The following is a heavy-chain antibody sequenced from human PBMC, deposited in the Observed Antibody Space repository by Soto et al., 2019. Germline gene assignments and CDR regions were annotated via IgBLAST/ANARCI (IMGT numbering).Heavy chain of an antibody. CDR3: ATEELEKPFDY. CDR2: INPSGGST. V-gene: IGHV1-46*01. CDR1: GYTFTSYY. D-gene: IGHD1-26*01. J-gene: IGHJ4*02. Sequence: ASVKVSCKASGYTFTSYYMHWVRQAPGQGLEWMGIINPSGGSTSYAQKFQGRVTMTRDTSTSTVYMELSSLRSEDTAVYYCATEELEKPFDYWGQGTLVTVSS.